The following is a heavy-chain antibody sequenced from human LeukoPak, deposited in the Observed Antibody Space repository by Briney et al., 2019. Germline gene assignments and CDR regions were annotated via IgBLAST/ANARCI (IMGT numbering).Heavy chain of an antibody. Sequence: GGSLRLSCAASGFTFSSYSMNWVRQAPGKGLEWVSSISCSSHNIYYADSVKGRFTISRDNAKTSLYLQVNSLTAEDTAVYYCARDPSGIAAAGEFDYWGQGTLVAVSS. CDR2: ISCSSHNI. J-gene: IGHJ4*02. CDR3: ARDPSGIAAAGEFDY. CDR1: GFTFSSYS. D-gene: IGHD6-13*01. V-gene: IGHV3-21*01.